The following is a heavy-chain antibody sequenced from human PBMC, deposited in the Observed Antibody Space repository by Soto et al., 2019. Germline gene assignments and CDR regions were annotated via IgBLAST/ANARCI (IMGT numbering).Heavy chain of an antibody. CDR1: GYTFTSYA. CDR2: INAGNGNT. J-gene: IGHJ4*02. D-gene: IGHD3-10*01. V-gene: IGHV1-3*01. Sequence: QVQLVQSGAEVKKPGASVKVSCKASGYTFTSYAMHWVRQAPGQRLEWMGWINAGNGNTKYSQKFQGRVTITRDTSASTAYMELSSLRSQDTAVYYCARPPHYYGSGQYYIDYWGQGTLVTVSS. CDR3: ARPPHYYGSGQYYIDY.